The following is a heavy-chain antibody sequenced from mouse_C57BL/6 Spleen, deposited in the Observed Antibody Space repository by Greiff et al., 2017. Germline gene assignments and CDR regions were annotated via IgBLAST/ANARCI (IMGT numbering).Heavy chain of an antibody. V-gene: IGHV5-17*01. CDR1: GFTFSDYG. J-gene: IGHJ2*01. CDR3: AREGARDYFDY. CDR2: ISSGSSTI. Sequence: EVKLQESGGGLVKPGGSLKLSCAASGFTFSDYGMHWVRQAPEKGLEWVAYISSGSSTIYYADTVKGRFTISRDNAKNTLFLQMTRLRSEDTAMYYCAREGARDYFDYWGQGTTLTVSS.